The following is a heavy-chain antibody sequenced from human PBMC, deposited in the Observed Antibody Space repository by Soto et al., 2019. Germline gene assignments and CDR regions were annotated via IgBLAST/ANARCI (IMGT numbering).Heavy chain of an antibody. V-gene: IGHV5-51*01. D-gene: IGHD5-18*01. CDR1: GYSFTSYW. Sequence: GESLKISCKGSGYSFTSYWIGWVRQMPGKGLEWMGIIYPGDSDTRYSPSFQGQVTISADKSISTAYLQWSSLKASDTAMYYCAMIGYSYGTGSNFDYWGQGTLVPVSS. CDR2: IYPGDSDT. CDR3: AMIGYSYGTGSNFDY. J-gene: IGHJ4*02.